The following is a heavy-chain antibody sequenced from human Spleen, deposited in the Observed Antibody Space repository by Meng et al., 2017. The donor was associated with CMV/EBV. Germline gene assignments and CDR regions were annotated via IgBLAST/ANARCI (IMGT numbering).Heavy chain of an antibody. V-gene: IGHV1-2*02. J-gene: IGHJ4*02. CDR3: ARDHTYDFWSGYYSGYYFDY. D-gene: IGHD3-3*01. Sequence: ASVKVSCKASGYTLTAFYMHLVRQAPGQGLEWMGWMNPNTGDTGFAQKFQGRVTMTRDTSISTAYLELSSLRSDDTAVYYCARDHTYDFWSGYYSGYYFDYWGQGTLVTVSS. CDR2: MNPNTGDT. CDR1: GYTLTAFY.